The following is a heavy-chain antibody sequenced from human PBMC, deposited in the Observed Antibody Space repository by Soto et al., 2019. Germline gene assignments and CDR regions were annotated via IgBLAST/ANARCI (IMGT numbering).Heavy chain of an antibody. CDR1: GSTFRNLW. CDR2: IKSKHDGETT. CDR3: TTVRPYTWGVVITT. V-gene: IGHV3-15*01. Sequence: EVQLVESGGRFVKPGESLRLSCVASGSTFRNLWMAWVRQPPGKGLEWIGRIKSKHDGETTDYSAPVNGRFTISRDDSKDTLFWQMNSLRSDDTAVYYCTTVRPYTWGVVITTWGPGTRVTVSS. J-gene: IGHJ3*01. D-gene: IGHD3-22*01.